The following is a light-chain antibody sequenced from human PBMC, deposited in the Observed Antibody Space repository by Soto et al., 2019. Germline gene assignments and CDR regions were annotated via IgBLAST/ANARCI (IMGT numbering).Light chain of an antibody. J-gene: IGLJ1*01. CDR1: NSDVGGFNF. CDR3: SSYTSSSSASYV. CDR2: EVS. Sequence: QSALTQPASVSGSPGQSITISCTGTNSDVGGFNFVSWHQQHPGKAPKVMIYEVSHRPSGVSNRFSGSKSGNTASLTISGLQAEDEADYYCSSYTSSSSASYVFGSGTKLTVL. V-gene: IGLV2-14*01.